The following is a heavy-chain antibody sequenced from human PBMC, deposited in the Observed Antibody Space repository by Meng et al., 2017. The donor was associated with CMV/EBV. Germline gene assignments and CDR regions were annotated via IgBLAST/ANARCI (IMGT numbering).Heavy chain of an antibody. J-gene: IGHJ3*02. V-gene: IGHV3-48*04. D-gene: IGHD2-21*01. Sequence: GESLKISCAASGFTFSSYSMNWVRQAPGKGLEWVSYISSSSSTIYYADSVKSRFTISRDNAKNSLYLQMNSLRAEDTAVYYCASRAYCGGDCFDAFDIWGQGTMVTVSS. CDR3: ASRAYCGGDCFDAFDI. CDR2: ISSSSSTI. CDR1: GFTFSSYS.